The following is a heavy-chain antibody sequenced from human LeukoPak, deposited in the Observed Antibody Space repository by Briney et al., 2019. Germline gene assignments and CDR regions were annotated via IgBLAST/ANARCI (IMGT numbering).Heavy chain of an antibody. Sequence: GGSLRLSCAASGFTFSSYAMSWVRQAPGKGLEWVSAIIGSGGSTYYADSVKGRFTISRDNSKNTLYLQMNSLRAEDTAVYYCARVRPGNSYCSSTSCEEDYWGQGTLVTVSS. J-gene: IGHJ4*02. V-gene: IGHV3-23*01. CDR1: GFTFSSYA. CDR2: IIGSGGST. D-gene: IGHD2-2*01. CDR3: ARVRPGNSYCSSTSCEEDY.